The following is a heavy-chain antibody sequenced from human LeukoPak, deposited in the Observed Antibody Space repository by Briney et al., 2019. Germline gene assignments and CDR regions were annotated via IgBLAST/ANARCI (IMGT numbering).Heavy chain of an antibody. D-gene: IGHD2-2*01. Sequence: ASVKVSCKVSGYTFPNYDINWVRQAPGQGLEWLGWMNPKSTNTGYAQKFQGRVSMTRNTSISTAYMELSSLRSDDTAVYYCARGPPESTSSDYWGQGTLVTVSS. CDR2: MNPKSTNT. J-gene: IGHJ4*02. V-gene: IGHV1-8*01. CDR1: GYTFPNYD. CDR3: ARGPPESTSSDY.